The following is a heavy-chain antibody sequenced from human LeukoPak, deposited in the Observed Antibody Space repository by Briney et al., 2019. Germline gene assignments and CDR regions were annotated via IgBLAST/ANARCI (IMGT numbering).Heavy chain of an antibody. CDR3: AKDLSAIPYGGKGFDY. J-gene: IGHJ4*02. D-gene: IGHD4-23*01. CDR2: ISWNSGSI. CDR1: GFTFSSYA. V-gene: IGHV3-9*01. Sequence: GGSLRLSCAASGFTFSSYAMHWVRQAPGKGLEWVSGISWNSGSIGYADSVKGRFTISRDNAKNSLYLQMNSLRAEDTALYYCAKDLSAIPYGGKGFDYWGQGTLVTVSS.